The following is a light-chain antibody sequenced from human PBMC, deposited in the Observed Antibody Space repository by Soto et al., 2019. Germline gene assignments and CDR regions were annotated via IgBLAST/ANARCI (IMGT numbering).Light chain of an antibody. Sequence: AIQITQSPSSLSASVGDRVTITCRASLGIRSDLVWYQQKPGKAPKVLIYAASTLQGGVPSRFSGSGSGTDFTLTISSLQPEDFAIYYCQQDYDYPWTFGQGTKVEMK. V-gene: IGKV1-6*01. CDR3: QQDYDYPWT. J-gene: IGKJ1*01. CDR2: AAS. CDR1: LGIRSD.